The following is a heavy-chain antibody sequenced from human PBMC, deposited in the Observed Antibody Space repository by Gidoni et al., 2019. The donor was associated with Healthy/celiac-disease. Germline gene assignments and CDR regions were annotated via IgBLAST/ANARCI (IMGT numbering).Heavy chain of an antibody. J-gene: IGHJ4*02. V-gene: IGHV3-30*18. CDR1: GFTFSSYG. CDR3: AKDFSMATISGATAVDY. Sequence: QVQLVESGGGVVQPGRSLRLSCAASGFTFSSYGMHWVRQAPGKGLEWVAVISYDGSNKYYADSVKGRFTISRDNSKNTLYLQMNSLRAEDTAVYYCAKDFSMATISGATAVDYWGQGTLVTVSS. D-gene: IGHD5-12*01. CDR2: ISYDGSNK.